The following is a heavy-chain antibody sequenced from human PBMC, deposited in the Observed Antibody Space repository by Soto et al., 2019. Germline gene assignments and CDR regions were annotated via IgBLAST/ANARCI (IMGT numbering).Heavy chain of an antibody. J-gene: IGHJ4*02. Sequence: ASVKVSCKASGYTFTSYAMHWVRQAPGQRLEWMGWINAGNGNTKYSQKFQGRFTISRDNAKNSLYLQMNCLRAEDTALYFCAIMNDRGFDYWGQGTLVTVSS. D-gene: IGHD1-1*01. CDR1: GYTFTSYA. CDR2: INAGNGNT. V-gene: IGHV1-3*01. CDR3: AIMNDRGFDY.